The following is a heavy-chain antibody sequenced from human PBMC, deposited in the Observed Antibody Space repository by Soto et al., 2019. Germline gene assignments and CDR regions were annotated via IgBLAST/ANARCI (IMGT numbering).Heavy chain of an antibody. V-gene: IGHV3-30-3*01. CDR1: GFTFSSYA. Sequence: QVQLVESGGGVVQPGRSLRLSCAASGFTFSSYAMHWVRQAPGKGLEWVAVISYDGSNKYYADSVKGRFTISRDNSKNTLYLQRNSLRAEDTAVYYCARVADPYYYYYGMDVWGQGTTVTVSS. CDR2: ISYDGSNK. J-gene: IGHJ6*02. CDR3: ARVADPYYYYYGMDV.